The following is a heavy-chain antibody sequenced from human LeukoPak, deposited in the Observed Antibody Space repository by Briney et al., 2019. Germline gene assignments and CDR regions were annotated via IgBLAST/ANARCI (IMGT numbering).Heavy chain of an antibody. CDR1: GGSISSYY. D-gene: IGHD3-22*01. V-gene: IGHV4-59*01. CDR2: IYYSGST. J-gene: IGHJ4*02. CDR3: AKSHDSSGYYPEYYFDY. Sequence: PSETLSLTCSVSGGSISSYYWSWIRQPPGKGLEWIGYIYYSGSTNYNPSLKSRVTISVDTSKNQFSLKLSSVTAADTAVYYCAKSHDSSGYYPEYYFDYWGQGTLVTVSS.